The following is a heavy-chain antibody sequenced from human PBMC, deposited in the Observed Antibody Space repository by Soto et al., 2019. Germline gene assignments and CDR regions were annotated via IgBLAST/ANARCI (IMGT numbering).Heavy chain of an antibody. J-gene: IGHJ4*02. D-gene: IGHD6-19*01. CDR1: GFTFSSYG. CDR2: ISYDGSNR. CDR3: ANQPRALAGLDYYFDY. V-gene: IGHV3-30*18. Sequence: PGGSLRLSCAASGFTFSSYGMHGVRQAPGKGLEWVAVISYDGSNRYYADSVKGRFTISRDNSKNTLYLQMNSLRAEDTAVYYCANQPRALAGLDYYFDYWGQGTLVTVSS.